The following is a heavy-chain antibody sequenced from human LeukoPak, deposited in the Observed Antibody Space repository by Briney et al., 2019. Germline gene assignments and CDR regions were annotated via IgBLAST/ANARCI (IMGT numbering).Heavy chain of an antibody. D-gene: IGHD5-18*01. CDR1: GFTFSSYW. CDR2: INSDGSST. Sequence: GGSLRLSCAASGFTFSSYWMRWVRQAPGKGLVWVSRINSDGSSTSYADSVKGRFTISRDNAKNTLYLQMNSLRAEDTAVYYCARDLPDSYGPEGNWYFDLWGRGTLVTVSS. V-gene: IGHV3-74*01. CDR3: ARDLPDSYGPEGNWYFDL. J-gene: IGHJ2*01.